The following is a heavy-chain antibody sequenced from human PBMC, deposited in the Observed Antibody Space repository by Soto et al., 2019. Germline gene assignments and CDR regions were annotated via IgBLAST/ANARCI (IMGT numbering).Heavy chain of an antibody. CDR2: IFSNDEK. CDR1: GFSLSNARMG. V-gene: IGHV2-26*01. J-gene: IGHJ5*02. Sequence: QVTLKESGPVLVNPTETLTLTCTVSGFSLSNARMGVSWIRQPPGKALEWLAHIFSNDEKSYSTSLKSRLTISKDTSKSQVVLTMTNMDPVDTATYYCARIHRHSSSSPHWFDPWGQGTLVTVSS. D-gene: IGHD6-6*01. CDR3: ARIHRHSSSSPHWFDP.